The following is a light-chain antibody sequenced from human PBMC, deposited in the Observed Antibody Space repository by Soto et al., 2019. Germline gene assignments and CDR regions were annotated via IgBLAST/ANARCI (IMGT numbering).Light chain of an antibody. CDR3: CSYAGSYPGV. V-gene: IGLV2-11*01. Sequence: QSVLTQPRSVSGSPGQSVTISCTGTSSDVGGYDYVSWYQHHPGKAPKLMIYDVSKRPSGVPDRFSGSKSGSTASLTISGLQAEDEADYYCCSYAGSYPGVFGGGTKLTVL. CDR2: DVS. J-gene: IGLJ3*02. CDR1: SSDVGGYDY.